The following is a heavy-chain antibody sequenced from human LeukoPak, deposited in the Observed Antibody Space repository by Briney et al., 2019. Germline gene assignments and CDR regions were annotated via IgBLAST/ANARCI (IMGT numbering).Heavy chain of an antibody. CDR2: ISAYNGNT. Sequence: ASVKVSCKASGYTFTSYGISWVRQAPGQGLEWMGWISAYNGNTNYAQKLQGRVTMTTDTSTSTAYMELRSLRAEDTAVYYCASHLPVSNKYFDSWGQGTLVTVSS. D-gene: IGHD5/OR15-5a*01. CDR1: GYTFTSYG. V-gene: IGHV1-18*01. CDR3: ASHLPVSNKYFDS. J-gene: IGHJ4*02.